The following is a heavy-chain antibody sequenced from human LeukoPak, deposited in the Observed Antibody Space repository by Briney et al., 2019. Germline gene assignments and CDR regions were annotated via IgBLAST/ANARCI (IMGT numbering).Heavy chain of an antibody. CDR3: VRERTNYYDSSGYY. V-gene: IGHV3-7*05. CDR1: GFTLSRYW. J-gene: IGHJ4*02. D-gene: IGHD3-22*01. Sequence: PGGSLRLSCAASGFTLSRYWMSWVPQAPGKGLEWVANIKQDGSEKYYVDSVKGRFTISRDDAKNSLYLEMNSLRAEDTAVYYCVRERTNYYDSSGYYWGQGTLVTVSS. CDR2: IKQDGSEK.